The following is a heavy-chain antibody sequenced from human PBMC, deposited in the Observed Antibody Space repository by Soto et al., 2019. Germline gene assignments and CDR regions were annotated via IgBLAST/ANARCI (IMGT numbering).Heavy chain of an antibody. CDR3: ARGGGFFDY. Sequence: EVPLVESGGGLVQPGGSLRLSCAASGFTFSSYVINWLRQAPGKGLEWVSYISISSSTRYYADSVGGRFTISRDNAKNSLYLQMNSLRDEDTAVYYCARGGGFFDYWGQGTLVTVSS. CDR2: ISISSSTR. D-gene: IGHD3-10*01. CDR1: GFTFSSYV. J-gene: IGHJ4*02. V-gene: IGHV3-48*02.